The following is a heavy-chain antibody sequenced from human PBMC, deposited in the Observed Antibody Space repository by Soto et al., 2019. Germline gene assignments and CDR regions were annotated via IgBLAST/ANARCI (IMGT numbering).Heavy chain of an antibody. CDR3: ARDSPAYDGSFDY. CDR1: GFTFSSYA. D-gene: IGHD3-3*01. Sequence: GGSLRLSCAASGFTFSSYAMHWVRQAPGKGLERVAVISYDGSNKYYADSVKGRFTISRDNSKNTLYLQMNSLRAEDTAVYYCARDSPAYDGSFDYWGQGTLVTVSS. J-gene: IGHJ4*02. CDR2: ISYDGSNK. V-gene: IGHV3-30-3*01.